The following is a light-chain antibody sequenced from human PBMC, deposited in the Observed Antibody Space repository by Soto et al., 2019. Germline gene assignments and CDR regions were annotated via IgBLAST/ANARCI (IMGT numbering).Light chain of an antibody. J-gene: IGLJ1*01. Sequence: QSALTQPASVSGSSGQSIAISCTGTRSDVGAYNYVSWYQQHPGKAPKLMISEVTNRPSGVSDRFSGSKSGNTASLTISGLQAEDEADYYCSSFTSRFTFVLGTGTKVTVL. CDR1: RSDVGAYNY. CDR3: SSFTSRFTFV. CDR2: EVT. V-gene: IGLV2-14*01.